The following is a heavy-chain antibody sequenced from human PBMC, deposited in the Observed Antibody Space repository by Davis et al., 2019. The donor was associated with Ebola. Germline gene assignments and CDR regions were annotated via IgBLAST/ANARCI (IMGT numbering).Heavy chain of an antibody. Sequence: GSLRLSCAVYGGSFSGYYWSWIRQPPGKGLEWIGEINHSGSTNYNPSLKSRVTISVDTSKNQFSLKLSSVTAADTAVYYCARVGGYDFWSGYSFFVYWGQGTLVTVSS. J-gene: IGHJ4*02. V-gene: IGHV4-34*01. CDR1: GGSFSGYY. CDR3: ARVGGYDFWSGYSFFVY. CDR2: INHSGST. D-gene: IGHD3-3*01.